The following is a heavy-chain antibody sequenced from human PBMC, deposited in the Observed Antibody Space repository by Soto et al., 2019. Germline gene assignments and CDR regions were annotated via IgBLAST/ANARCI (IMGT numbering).Heavy chain of an antibody. CDR3: AKVCDYVWGSYSHYYFEY. J-gene: IGHJ4*02. V-gene: IGHV3-23*01. CDR1: VFTFSSYA. CDR2: ISGSGGST. D-gene: IGHD3-16*01. Sequence: PGGSLRLSCAASVFTFSSYAMSCVRQSPGKWLEWVSAISGSGGSTYYADSVKGRFTISRDNSKNTLYLQMNSLRAEDTAVYYCAKVCDYVWGSYSHYYFEYWGQGTLVIVSS.